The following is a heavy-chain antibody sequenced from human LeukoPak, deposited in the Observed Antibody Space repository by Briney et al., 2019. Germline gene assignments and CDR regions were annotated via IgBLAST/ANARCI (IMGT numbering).Heavy chain of an antibody. Sequence: GGSLRLSCAASGFSFSTYAMTWVRQAPGEGLEWVSGISKSGDNTYYADSVKGRFTISRDNSKNTLYLQMNSLRAEDTAVYYCAPGGGYYDSSGYYDYWGQGTLVTVSS. CDR3: APGGGYYDSSGYYDY. J-gene: IGHJ4*02. CDR2: ISKSGDNT. CDR1: GFSFSTYA. D-gene: IGHD3-22*01. V-gene: IGHV3-23*01.